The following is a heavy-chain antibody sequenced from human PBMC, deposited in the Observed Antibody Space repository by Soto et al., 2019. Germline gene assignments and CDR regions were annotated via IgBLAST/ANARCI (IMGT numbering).Heavy chain of an antibody. J-gene: IGHJ5*02. CDR3: ARSPPKIRFLVLWIDP. CDR2: IFYNGTT. CDR1: GGFISTYF. Sequence: SETLSLTCTVSGGFISTYFWSWIRQVPGKGPEWIGYIFYNGTTNYNPSLKSRVTMAVDTSKNQFSLKLNSVTAADTAVYYCARSPPKIRFLVLWIDPWGPGTQVTVSS. D-gene: IGHD3-3*01. V-gene: IGHV4-59*01.